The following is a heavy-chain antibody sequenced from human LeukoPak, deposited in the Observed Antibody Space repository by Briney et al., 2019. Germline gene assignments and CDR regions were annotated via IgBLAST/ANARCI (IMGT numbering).Heavy chain of an antibody. D-gene: IGHD2-8*01. CDR1: GFTFSSYS. Sequence: GGSLRLSCAASGFTFSSYSMNWVRQAPGKGLEWVSYISSSRSYIYYADSVKGRFTISRDNAKNSLYLQMNSLRAEDTAVYYCARDRSCINDVSHGDFDYWGQGTLVTVSS. J-gene: IGHJ4*02. CDR2: ISSSRSYI. CDR3: ARDRSCINDVSHGDFDY. V-gene: IGHV3-21*05.